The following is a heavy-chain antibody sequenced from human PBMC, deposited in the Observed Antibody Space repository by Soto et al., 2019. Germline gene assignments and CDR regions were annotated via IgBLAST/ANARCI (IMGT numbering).Heavy chain of an antibody. CDR2: ISSSSSTI. CDR1: GFTFSSYA. CDR3: ARDAQSYSSRGTLGY. V-gene: IGHV3-48*01. J-gene: IGHJ4*02. D-gene: IGHD6-13*01. Sequence: GGSLRLSCAASGFTFSSYAMSWVRQAPGKGLEWVSYISSSSSTIYYADSVKGRFTISRDNAKNSLYLQMNSLRAEDTAVYYCARDAQSYSSRGTLGYWGQGTLVTVSS.